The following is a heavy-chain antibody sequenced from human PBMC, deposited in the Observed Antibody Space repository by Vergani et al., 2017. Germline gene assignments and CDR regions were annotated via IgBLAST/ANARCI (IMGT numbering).Heavy chain of an antibody. CDR1: GYTFTSYY. V-gene: IGHV5-51*01. CDR3: ASRGDDFWSGYSWDY. Sequence: VQLVQSGAEVKKPGASVKVSCKASGYTFTSYYMHWVRQAPGQGLEWMGIIYPGDSYTNYSPSFQGHVTISADKSISTAYLQWSSLKASDTAMYYCASRGDDFWSGYSWDYWGQGTLVTVSS. J-gene: IGHJ4*02. D-gene: IGHD3-3*01. CDR2: IYPGDSYT.